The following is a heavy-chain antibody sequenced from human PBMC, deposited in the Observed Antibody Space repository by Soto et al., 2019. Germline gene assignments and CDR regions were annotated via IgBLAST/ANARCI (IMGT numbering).Heavy chain of an antibody. V-gene: IGHV3-9*01. Sequence: EVQLVESGGGLVQPGRSLRLSCAASGFTFDDYAMHWVRQAPGKGLEWVSGISWNSGSIGYADSVKGRFTISRDNAKNSLYLQMNSLRAEDTALYYCAKATYYDYIWGSYIDSWGQGTLVTVSS. CDR2: ISWNSGSI. J-gene: IGHJ4*02. CDR1: GFTFDDYA. D-gene: IGHD3-16*01. CDR3: AKATYYDYIWGSYIDS.